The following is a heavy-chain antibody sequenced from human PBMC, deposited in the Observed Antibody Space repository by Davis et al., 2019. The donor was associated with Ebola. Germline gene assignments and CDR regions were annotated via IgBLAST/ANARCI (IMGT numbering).Heavy chain of an antibody. CDR3: ARDPGTTAYYYYYYGMDV. Sequence: SVKVSCKASGYTFTGYYMHWVRQAPGQGLEWMGRIIPILGIANYAQKFQGRVTITADKSTSTAYMELSSLRSEDTAVYYCARDPGTTAYYYYYYGMDVWGQGTTVTVSS. J-gene: IGHJ6*02. V-gene: IGHV1-69*04. D-gene: IGHD1-7*01. CDR1: GYTFTGYY. CDR2: IIPILGIA.